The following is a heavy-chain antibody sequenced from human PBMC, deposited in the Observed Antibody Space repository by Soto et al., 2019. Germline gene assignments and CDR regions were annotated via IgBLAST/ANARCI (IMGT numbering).Heavy chain of an antibody. J-gene: IGHJ6*02. Sequence: GGSLRLSCAASGFTFSRYWMHWVRQAPGKGLVWVSRINSDGSSTSYADSVKGRFTISRDNAKNTLYLQMNSLRAEDTAVYYCARDRKQWLVNYYYGMDVWGQGTTVTVSS. CDR2: INSDGSST. CDR3: ARDRKQWLVNYYYGMDV. D-gene: IGHD6-19*01. CDR1: GFTFSRYW. V-gene: IGHV3-74*01.